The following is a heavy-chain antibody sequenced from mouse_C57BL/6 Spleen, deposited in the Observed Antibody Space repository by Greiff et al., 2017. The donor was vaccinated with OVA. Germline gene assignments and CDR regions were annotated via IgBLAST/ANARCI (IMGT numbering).Heavy chain of an antibody. V-gene: IGHV1-64*01. CDR2: IHPNSGST. Sequence: QVQLKQPGAELVKPGASVKLSCKASGYTFTSYWMHWVKQRPGQGLEWIGMIHPNSGSTNYNEKFKSKATLTVDKSSSTAYMQLSSLTSEDSAVYYGASPQLRLSYAMDYWGQGTSVTVSS. D-gene: IGHD3-2*02. CDR3: ASPQLRLSYAMDY. CDR1: GYTFTSYW. J-gene: IGHJ4*01.